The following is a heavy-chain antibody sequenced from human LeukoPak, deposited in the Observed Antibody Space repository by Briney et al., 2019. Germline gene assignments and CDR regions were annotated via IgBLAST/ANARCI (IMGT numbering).Heavy chain of an antibody. J-gene: IGHJ4*02. CDR2: INEDGSAQ. CDR3: ATRESSMARSH. Sequence: GGSLRLSCAASGFIFSDYWMNWVRQVPGKGLEWVANINEDGSAQDYVDSVRGRFSISRDNAKNSLYLQMNSLRVEDTAIYYCATRESSMARSHWGQGTLVTVSS. CDR1: GFIFSDYW. D-gene: IGHD3-10*01. V-gene: IGHV3-7*01.